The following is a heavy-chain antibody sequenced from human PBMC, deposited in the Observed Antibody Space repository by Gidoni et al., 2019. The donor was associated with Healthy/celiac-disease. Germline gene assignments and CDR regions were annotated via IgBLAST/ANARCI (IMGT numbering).Heavy chain of an antibody. CDR1: GYTSTSYG. V-gene: IGHV1-18*01. Sequence: QVQLVQSGAEVKKPGASVQVSCKASGYTSTSYGISWVRQAPGQGLEWMGWISAYNSNTNYAQKLQGRVTMTTDTSTSTAYMELRSLRSDDTAVYYCARDKLGDYSKRWFDPWGQGTLVTVSS. D-gene: IGHD4-4*01. CDR3: ARDKLGDYSKRWFDP. J-gene: IGHJ5*02. CDR2: ISAYNSNT.